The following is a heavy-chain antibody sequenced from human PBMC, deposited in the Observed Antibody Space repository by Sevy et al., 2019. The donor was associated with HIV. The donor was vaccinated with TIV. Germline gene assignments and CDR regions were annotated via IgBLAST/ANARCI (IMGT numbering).Heavy chain of an antibody. J-gene: IGHJ4*02. CDR3: TKESLRGTYIRGDFDH. D-gene: IGHD3-10*02. Sequence: GGSLRLSCSAFGFNFQTFGMHWVRQAPGKGPEWLAGISSDGINHNYAASVKGRFTIYRDNSKSLLFLQMNSLTPNDTAVYFCTKESLRGTYIRGDFDHWGQGTLVTVSS. V-gene: IGHV3-30*18. CDR1: GFNFQTFG. CDR2: ISSDGINH.